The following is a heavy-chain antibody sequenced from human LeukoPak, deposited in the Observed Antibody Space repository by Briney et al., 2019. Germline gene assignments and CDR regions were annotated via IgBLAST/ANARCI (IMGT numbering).Heavy chain of an antibody. CDR2: ISSNGGST. D-gene: IGHD5-12*01. Sequence: PGGSLRLSCSASGFTFSSYAMHWVRQAPGTGLEYVSAISSNGGSTYYADSVKGRFTISRDNSKNTLYLQMSSLRAEDTAVYYCVKGGYSGYDGLFDYWGQGTLVTVSS. CDR3: VKGGYSGYDGLFDY. V-gene: IGHV3-64D*06. CDR1: GFTFSSYA. J-gene: IGHJ4*02.